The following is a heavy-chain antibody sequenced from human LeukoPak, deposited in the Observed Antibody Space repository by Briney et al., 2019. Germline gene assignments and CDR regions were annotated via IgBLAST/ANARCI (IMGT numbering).Heavy chain of an antibody. Sequence: PGGSLRLSCAASGFTFSSYSINWVRQAPGKGLEWVSSISSSSYIYYADSVKGRFTISRDNAKNSLYLQMNSLRAEDTAVYYCAREPRGDFWSGYPDYWGQGTLVTVSS. V-gene: IGHV3-21*01. CDR3: AREPRGDFWSGYPDY. CDR1: GFTFSSYS. J-gene: IGHJ4*02. D-gene: IGHD3-3*01. CDR2: ISSSSYI.